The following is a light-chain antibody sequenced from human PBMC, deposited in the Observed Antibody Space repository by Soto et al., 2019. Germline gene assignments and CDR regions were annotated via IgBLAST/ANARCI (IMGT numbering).Light chain of an antibody. Sequence: LMLTQSPVSLSFSAGETPALSCRSSQSVRTYLAWYQVKPGQAPRLLIYDASRRASGVPARFSGSGSGTDFTLTIRRLEPEDFALYYCQKSNTWPPINFGQGTRLEIK. CDR3: QKSNTWPPIN. V-gene: IGKV3-11*01. CDR2: DAS. CDR1: QSVRTY. J-gene: IGKJ5*01.